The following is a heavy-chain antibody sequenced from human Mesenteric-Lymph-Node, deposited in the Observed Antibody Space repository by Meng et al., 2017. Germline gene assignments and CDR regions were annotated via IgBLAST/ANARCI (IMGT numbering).Heavy chain of an antibody. CDR2: ISANGGGA. V-gene: IGHV3-23*01. J-gene: IGHJ6*02. CDR1: GVTFNRCA. D-gene: IGHD3-3*01. Sequence: GESLKISCAACGVTFNRCAVDWVRQAPGKGLESVSGISANGGGAFSANSVKGRFTISRDKSKSTLYLQMNSLRAEDTAVYYCASFRVSPDYDFWSGGQKDVWGQGTTVTVSS. CDR3: ASFRVSPDYDFWSGGQKDV.